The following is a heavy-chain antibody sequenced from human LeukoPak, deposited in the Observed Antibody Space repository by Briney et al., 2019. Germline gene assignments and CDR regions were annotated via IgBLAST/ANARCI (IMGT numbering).Heavy chain of an antibody. CDR1: GYTFTSYY. D-gene: IGHD6-6*01. CDR2: LNPIGGST. J-gene: IGHJ4*02. Sequence: ASVKVSCKASGYTFTSYYMHWVRQAPGQGLKWRGILNPIGGSTSYAQKFQGRVTMTRDTSTSTVYMELSSLRSEDTAVYYCARAEYRSIAARPDSLGGYWGQGTLVTVSS. CDR3: ARAEYRSIAARPDSLGGY. V-gene: IGHV1-46*01.